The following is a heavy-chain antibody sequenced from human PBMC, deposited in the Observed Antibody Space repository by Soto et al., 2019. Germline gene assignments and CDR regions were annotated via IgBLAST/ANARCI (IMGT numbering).Heavy chain of an antibody. CDR2: IYHTGTT. J-gene: IGHJ6*02. D-gene: IGHD6-13*01. Sequence: PSETLSLTCAVSGDSISRGYHWAWIRQPPTKGLEWIACIYHTGTTYYNPSLTSRVTISVDTSKNQFSLKLSSVTAADTAVYYCARLRYSSRGGMDVWGQGTTVTVSS. CDR1: GDSISRGYH. CDR3: ARLRYSSRGGMDV. V-gene: IGHV4-38-2*01.